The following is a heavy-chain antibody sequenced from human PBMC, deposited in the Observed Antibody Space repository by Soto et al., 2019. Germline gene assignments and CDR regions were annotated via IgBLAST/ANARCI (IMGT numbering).Heavy chain of an antibody. J-gene: IGHJ4*02. CDR3: ARHPRDDYNYGGSGIFDY. D-gene: IGHD4-4*01. CDR2: MYYSGSS. CDR1: GGSISSRTFW. Sequence: QLHLQESGPGLLKPSETLSLTCSVSGGSISSRTFWWAWIRQPPGKGLEWIGDMYYSGSSYSSPSLKSRVTLSVDTSKNQLSLKLNSVTAADTAVYYCARHPRDDYNYGGSGIFDYWGQGTLVTVSS. V-gene: IGHV4-39*01.